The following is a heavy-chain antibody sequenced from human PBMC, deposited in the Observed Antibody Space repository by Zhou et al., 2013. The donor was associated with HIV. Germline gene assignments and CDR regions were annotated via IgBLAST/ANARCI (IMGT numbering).Heavy chain of an antibody. CDR3: ARDDGGAIDY. D-gene: IGHD3-16*01. J-gene: IGHJ4*02. CDR1: GGSFSGYY. Sequence: QVQLQQWGAGLLKPSETLSLTCAVYGGSFSGYYWSWIRQPPGKGLEWIGEVNHSGGTNYNPSLKSRVTISVDTSKNQFSLKLSSVTAADTAVYYCARDDGGAIDYWGQGTLVIVSS. V-gene: IGHV4-34*01. CDR2: VNHSGGT.